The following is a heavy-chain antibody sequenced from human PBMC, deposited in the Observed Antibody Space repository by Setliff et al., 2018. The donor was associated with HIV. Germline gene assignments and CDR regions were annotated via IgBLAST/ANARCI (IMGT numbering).Heavy chain of an antibody. CDR2: VYPEDGQT. CDR1: GYTLTEVS. J-gene: IGHJ6*03. V-gene: IGHV1-24*01. D-gene: IGHD1-26*01. CDR3: ARSRREVTYFYYYMDF. Sequence: GASVKVSCKISGYTLTEVSMHWVRQAPGKGLEWMGLVYPEDGQTIYTEGFQGRLTITADTSTGTTYMQLSGLRSEDTAVYYCARSRREVTYFYYYMDFWGKGTTVTVSS.